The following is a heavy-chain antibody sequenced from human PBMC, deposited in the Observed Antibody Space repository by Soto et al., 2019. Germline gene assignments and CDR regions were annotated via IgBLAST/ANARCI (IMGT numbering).Heavy chain of an antibody. CDR3: ARDLAAGDL. V-gene: IGHV1-46*01. CDR1: GYTFINYY. CDR2: INPMGGST. D-gene: IGHD6-13*01. Sequence: ASVKVSCKASGYTFINYYIHWVRQAPGQGLEWMAIINPMGGSTNYAQEFQGRVTLTSDTSTSTVCMELSSLRFEDTALFYCARDLAAGDLWGQGTLVTVSS. J-gene: IGHJ5*02.